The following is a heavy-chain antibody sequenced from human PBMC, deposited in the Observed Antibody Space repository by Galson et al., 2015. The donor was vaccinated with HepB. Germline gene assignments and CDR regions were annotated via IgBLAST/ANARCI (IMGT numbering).Heavy chain of an antibody. V-gene: IGHV1-69*13. Sequence: SVKVSCKASGGTFSSYAISWVRQAPGQGLEWMGGIIPIFGTTNYAQKFQGRVTITADESTNTVYMDLSSLRSEDTAVYYCASAIVGYDFWSGYSGYYYYGMDVWGQGTTVTVSS. J-gene: IGHJ6*02. CDR2: IIPIFGTT. D-gene: IGHD3-3*01. CDR3: ASAIVGYDFWSGYSGYYYYGMDV. CDR1: GGTFSSYA.